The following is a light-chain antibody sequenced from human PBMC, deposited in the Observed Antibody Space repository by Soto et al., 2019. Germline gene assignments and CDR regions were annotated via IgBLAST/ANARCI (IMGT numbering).Light chain of an antibody. V-gene: IGKV1-39*01. CDR2: AAS. J-gene: IGKJ1*01. CDR1: QSISSY. CDR3: QQSYSSPPT. Sequence: QMTQSPSSLSASVGDRVTITCRASQSISSYLNWYQQKPGKAPKLLIYAASSLQSGVPSRFSDSRSGPDFTLTISSLQPEDFATYYCQQSYSSPPTFGQGTKVDIK.